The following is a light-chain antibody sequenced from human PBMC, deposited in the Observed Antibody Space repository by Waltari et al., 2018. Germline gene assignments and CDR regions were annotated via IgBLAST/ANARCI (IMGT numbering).Light chain of an antibody. Sequence: QSALTQPASVSGSPGQSITISCTGTSRHVGGYNYVSWYQQHPGKAPKLIIYDVSNRPSGVSNRFSGSKSGNTASLTISGLQAEDEADYYCNSYTISSTLGVFGTGTKVTVL. V-gene: IGLV2-14*01. CDR1: SRHVGGYNY. J-gene: IGLJ1*01. CDR2: DVS. CDR3: NSYTISSTLGV.